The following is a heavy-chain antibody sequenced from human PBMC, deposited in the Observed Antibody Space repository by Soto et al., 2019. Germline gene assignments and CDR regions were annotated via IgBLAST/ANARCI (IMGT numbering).Heavy chain of an antibody. D-gene: IGHD1-1*01. CDR2: IIPIFGTA. J-gene: IGHJ6*02. CDR1: GGTFSSYA. Sequence: QVQLVQSGAEVKKPGSSVKVSCKASGGTFSSYAISWVRQAPGQGLEWMGGIIPIFGTANYAQKFQGRVTITADESTRTASMELSSLRSEDTAVYYCAGPGGGRHYYYYGMDVWGQGTTVTVSS. V-gene: IGHV1-69*12. CDR3: AGPGGGRHYYYYGMDV.